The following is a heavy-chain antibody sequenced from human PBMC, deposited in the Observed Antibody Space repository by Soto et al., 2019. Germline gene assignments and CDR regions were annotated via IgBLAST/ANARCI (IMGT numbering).Heavy chain of an antibody. Sequence: QVQLVESGGGVGQPGRSLRLSCAASGFTFSSYAMHWVRQAPGKGLEWVAVISYDGSNKYYADSVKGRFTISRDNSKNTLYLQMNSLRAEDTAVYYCAREGIAVAGTGSAFDIWGQGTMVTVSS. D-gene: IGHD6-19*01. V-gene: IGHV3-30-3*01. CDR2: ISYDGSNK. J-gene: IGHJ3*02. CDR3: AREGIAVAGTGSAFDI. CDR1: GFTFSSYA.